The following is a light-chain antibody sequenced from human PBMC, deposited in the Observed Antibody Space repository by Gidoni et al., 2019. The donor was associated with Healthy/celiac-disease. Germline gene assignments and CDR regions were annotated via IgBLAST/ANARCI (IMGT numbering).Light chain of an antibody. J-gene: IGKJ1*01. V-gene: IGKV2-28*01. Sequence: EIVMTQSPLSLPVTPGAQASIACRSSQSLLHSNGYNYLDWYLQKPGQSPQLLIYLGSNRASGVPDRFSGSGSGTYFTLNISRVEAEDVGVYYCMQALQTRTFGQGTKVEIK. CDR3: MQALQTRT. CDR2: LGS. CDR1: QSLLHSNGYNY.